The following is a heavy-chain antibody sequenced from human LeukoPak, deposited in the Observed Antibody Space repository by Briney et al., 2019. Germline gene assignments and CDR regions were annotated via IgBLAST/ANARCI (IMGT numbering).Heavy chain of an antibody. CDR2: IYYSGST. CDR1: GGSISSSSYY. D-gene: IGHD3-10*01. V-gene: IGHV4-39*07. Sequence: KPSETLSLTCTVSGGSISSSSYYWGWIRQPPGKGLEWIGSIYYSGSTYYNPSLKSRVTISVDTSKNQFSLKLSSVTAADTAVYYCARVNIVVRGVIFDYWGQGTLVTVSS. CDR3: ARVNIVVRGVIFDY. J-gene: IGHJ4*02.